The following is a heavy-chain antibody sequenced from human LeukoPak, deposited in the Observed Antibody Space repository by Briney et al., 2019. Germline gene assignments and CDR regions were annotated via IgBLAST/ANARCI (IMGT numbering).Heavy chain of an antibody. CDR3: ARDYYDSSGSDY. CDR1: GYSFTSYG. Sequence: GESLKISCKGSGYSFTSYGISWVRQAPGQGLEWMGWISAYNGNTNYAQKLQGRVTMTTDTSTSTAYMELRSLRSDDTAVYYCARDYYDSSGSDYWGQGTLVTVSS. CDR2: ISAYNGNT. V-gene: IGHV1-18*01. J-gene: IGHJ4*02. D-gene: IGHD3-22*01.